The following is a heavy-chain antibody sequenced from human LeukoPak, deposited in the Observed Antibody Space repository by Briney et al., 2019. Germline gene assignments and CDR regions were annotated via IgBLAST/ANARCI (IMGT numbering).Heavy chain of an antibody. J-gene: IGHJ6*02. D-gene: IGHD4-17*01. CDR1: GFTFSTYA. CDR2: ISNDASYE. V-gene: IGHV3-30*04. Sequence: GGSLSLSCAASGFTFSTYAMHGGRQAPGKGVEWVALISNDASYEFYADPVEGRFTISRNNSENTLYLQLNTLRPEDTAVYYCVREGGEGRYRFFGMDVWGQGTTVTVSS. CDR3: VREGGEGRYRFFGMDV.